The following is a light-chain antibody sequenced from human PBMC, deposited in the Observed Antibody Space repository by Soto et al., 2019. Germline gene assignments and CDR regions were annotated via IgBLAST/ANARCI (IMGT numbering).Light chain of an antibody. J-gene: IGKJ3*01. Sequence: EIVLTQSPGTLSLSPGERATLSCRASQSVSSSYLAWYQQKPGQAPRLLIYGASSRATGIPDRFSGSGSGTDFTLTISRLEPEDFAVYYCQHYGTSQAIFGPGTKVDIK. CDR3: QHYGTSQAI. CDR2: GAS. CDR1: QSVSSSY. V-gene: IGKV3-20*01.